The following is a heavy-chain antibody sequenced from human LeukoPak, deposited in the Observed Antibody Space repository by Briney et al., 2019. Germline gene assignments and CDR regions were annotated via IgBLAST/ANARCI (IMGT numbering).Heavy chain of an antibody. CDR2: INHSGST. V-gene: IGHV4-34*01. CDR3: ARGPRRLSSIAARPGGYYFDY. CDR1: GGSFSGYY. Sequence: PSETLSLTCAVYGGSFSGYYWSWIRQPPGKGLEWIGEINHSGSTNYNPSLKSRVTISVDTSKNQFSLKLSSVTATDTAVYYCARGPRRLSSIAARPGGYYFDYWGQGTLVTVSS. D-gene: IGHD6-6*01. J-gene: IGHJ4*02.